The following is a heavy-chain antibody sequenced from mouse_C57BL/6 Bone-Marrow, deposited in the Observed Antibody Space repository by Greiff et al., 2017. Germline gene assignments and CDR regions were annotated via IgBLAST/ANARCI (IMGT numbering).Heavy chain of an antibody. CDR3: ARWGFITTVVAPNGYFDV. D-gene: IGHD1-1*01. CDR2: IYPSSGNT. CDR1: GYTFTSYG. V-gene: IGHV1-81*01. Sequence: QVHVKQSGAELARPGASVKLSCKASGYTFTSYGISWVKQSTGQGLEWIGEIYPSSGNTYYNEKFKGKATLSADKSSSTAYMELRSLTSEDSAVYFCARWGFITTVVAPNGYFDVWGTGTTVTVSS. J-gene: IGHJ1*03.